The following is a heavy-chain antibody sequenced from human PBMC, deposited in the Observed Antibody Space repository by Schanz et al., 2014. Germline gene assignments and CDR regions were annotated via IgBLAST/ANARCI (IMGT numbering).Heavy chain of an antibody. D-gene: IGHD2-2*01. CDR1: GYTLSAYS. V-gene: IGHV1-3*01. CDR3: ARGTMPGTFDI. Sequence: QVQLVQSGTQVKKPGASVKVSCKASGYTLSAYSLHWVRQAPGQGLEWMGWINVGNGNMKYSQKFQGRVTITRDTSASTAYMELTSLRYEDTALYYCARGTMPGTFDIGGQGTMVAVSS. CDR2: INVGNGNM. J-gene: IGHJ3*02.